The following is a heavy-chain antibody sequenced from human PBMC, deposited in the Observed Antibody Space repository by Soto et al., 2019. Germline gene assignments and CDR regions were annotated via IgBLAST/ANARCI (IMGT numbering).Heavy chain of an antibody. CDR3: ARGGSGYDRRGIIDY. V-gene: IGHV4-59*01. CDR1: GGSISSYY. D-gene: IGHD5-12*01. Sequence: SETLSLTCTVGGGSISSYYWSWIRQPPGKGLEWIGYIYYSGSTNYNPSLKSRVTISVDTSKNQFSLKLSSVTAADTAVYYCARGGSGYDRRGIIDYWGQGTLVTVSS. J-gene: IGHJ4*02. CDR2: IYYSGST.